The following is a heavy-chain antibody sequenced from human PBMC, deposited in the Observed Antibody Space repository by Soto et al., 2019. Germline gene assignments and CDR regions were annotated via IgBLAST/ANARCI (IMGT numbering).Heavy chain of an antibody. V-gene: IGHV4-4*07. CDR1: GDSMTKYY. D-gene: IGHD1-26*01. J-gene: IGHJ4*02. CDR2: IYTSGST. Sequence: SETLSLTCNVSGDSMTKYYWSWIRQPAGKGLEWIGRIYTSGSTNYNPSHKSRVTMSIDTSNNHFSLNLKSVTAADTAVYYCARTVGAAYYFDFWGQGALVTVSS. CDR3: ARTVGAAYYFDF.